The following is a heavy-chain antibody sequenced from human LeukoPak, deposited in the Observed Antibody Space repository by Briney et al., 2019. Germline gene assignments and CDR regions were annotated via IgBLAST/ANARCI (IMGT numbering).Heavy chain of an antibody. D-gene: IGHD3-22*01. V-gene: IGHV4-34*01. J-gene: IGHJ3*02. CDR1: GGSFSGYY. Sequence: QTSETLSLTCAVYGGSFSGYYWSWIRQPPGKGLEWIGEINHSGSTNYNPSLKSRVTISVDTSKNQFSLKLSSVTAADTAVYYCARVGGITMIVVLVGDAFDIWGRGTMVTVSS. CDR2: INHSGST. CDR3: ARVGGITMIVVLVGDAFDI.